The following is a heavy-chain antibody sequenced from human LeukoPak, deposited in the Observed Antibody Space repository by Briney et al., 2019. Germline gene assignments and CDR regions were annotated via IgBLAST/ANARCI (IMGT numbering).Heavy chain of an antibody. CDR3: ARGYDILTGYYSPFDY. CDR2: ISSSSSYI. J-gene: IGHJ4*02. Sequence: PGGSLRLSCAASGFTFSSYSMNWVRQAPGKGLEWVSSISSSSSYIYYADSVKGRFTISRDNAKNSLYLQMNSLRAEDTAVYYCARGYDILTGYYSPFDYWGQGTLVTVSS. D-gene: IGHD3-9*01. CDR1: GFTFSSYS. V-gene: IGHV3-21*01.